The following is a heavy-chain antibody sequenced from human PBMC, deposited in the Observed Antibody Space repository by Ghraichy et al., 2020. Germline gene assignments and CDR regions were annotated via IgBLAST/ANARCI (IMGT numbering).Heavy chain of an antibody. J-gene: IGHJ4*02. Sequence: SQTLSLTCTVSGGSISRNNHYWGWIRQPPGKGLEWIGSIHYSGTTYYNPSLKSRVTISVDTSKNQFSLKLSSMTAADTAVYYCARQVDTARVGGLDYWGQGTLVTVSS. CDR2: IHYSGTT. CDR1: GGSISRNNHY. V-gene: IGHV4-39*01. CDR3: ARQVDTARVGGLDY. D-gene: IGHD5-18*01.